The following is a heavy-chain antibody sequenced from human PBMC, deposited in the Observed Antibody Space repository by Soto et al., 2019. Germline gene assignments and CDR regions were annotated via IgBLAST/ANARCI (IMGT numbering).Heavy chain of an antibody. D-gene: IGHD3-22*01. J-gene: IGHJ4*02. Sequence: GGSLRLSCAASGFTFSSYWMSWVRQAPGKGLEWVANIKQDGSEKYYVDSVKGRFTISRDNAKNSLYLQMNSLKTEDTAVYYCVRATYFSDSSGYTRCFDYWGQGTLVTVSS. CDR3: VRATYFSDSSGYTRCFDY. V-gene: IGHV3-7*03. CDR2: IKQDGSEK. CDR1: GFTFSSYW.